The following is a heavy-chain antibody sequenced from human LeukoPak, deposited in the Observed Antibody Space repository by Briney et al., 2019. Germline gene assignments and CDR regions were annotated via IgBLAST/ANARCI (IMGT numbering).Heavy chain of an antibody. J-gene: IGHJ3*02. V-gene: IGHV1-69*13. CDR2: IIPIFGTA. Sequence: SVKVSCKASGYTFRDYYMHWVRQAPGQGLEWMGGIIPIFGTANYAQKFQGRVTITADESTSTAYMELSSLRSEDTAVYYCAREGGIVATIGGGDAFDIWGQGTMVTVSS. CDR1: GYTFRDYY. CDR3: AREGGIVATIGGGDAFDI. D-gene: IGHD5-12*01.